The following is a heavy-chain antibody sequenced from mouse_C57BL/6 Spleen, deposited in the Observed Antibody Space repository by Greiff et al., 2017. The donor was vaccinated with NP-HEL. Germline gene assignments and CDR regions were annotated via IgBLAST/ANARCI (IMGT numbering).Heavy chain of an antibody. CDR2: IYPGDGDT. J-gene: IGHJ3*01. CDR1: GYAFSSYW. V-gene: IGHV1-80*01. CDR3: ARGDYGSSTWFAY. Sequence: LKESGASVKISCKASGYAFSSYWMNWVKQRPGKGLEWIGQIYPGDGDTNYNGKFKGKATLTADKSSSTAYMQLSSLTSEDSAVYFCARGDYGSSTWFAYWGQGTLVTVSA. D-gene: IGHD1-1*01.